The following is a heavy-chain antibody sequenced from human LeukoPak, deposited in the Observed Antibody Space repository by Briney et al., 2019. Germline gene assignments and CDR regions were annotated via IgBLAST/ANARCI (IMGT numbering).Heavy chain of an antibody. V-gene: IGHV4-34*01. J-gene: IGHJ4*02. CDR1: GFTFSSYS. D-gene: IGHD3-3*01. CDR3: ARQYYDFWSGYELDY. Sequence: GSLRLSCAASGFTFSSYSMNWVRQPPGKGLEWIGEINHSGSTNYNPSLKSRVTISVDTSKNQFSLKLSSVTAADTAVYYCARQYYDFWSGYELDYWGQGTLVTVSS. CDR2: INHSGST.